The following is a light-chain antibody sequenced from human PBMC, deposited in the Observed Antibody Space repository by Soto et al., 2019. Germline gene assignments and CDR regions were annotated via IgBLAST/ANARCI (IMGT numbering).Light chain of an antibody. CDR1: QSVRSNY. CDR2: DAS. CDR3: QQYGSSTLT. V-gene: IGKV3-20*01. J-gene: IGKJ4*01. Sequence: EIVLKQSTGTLSLSPGERATLSCRASQSVRSNYLAWYQQKPGQAPRFLIYDASSRATGIPDRFSGSGSGTDFTLTISRLEHEDCAVYYCQQYGSSTLTFGGGTKVEIK.